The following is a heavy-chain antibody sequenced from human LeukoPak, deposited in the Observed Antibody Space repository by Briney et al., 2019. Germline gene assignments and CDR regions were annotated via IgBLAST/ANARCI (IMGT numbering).Heavy chain of an antibody. CDR2: INAGNGNA. J-gene: IGHJ4*02. V-gene: IGHV1-3*01. D-gene: IGHD2-2*01. CDR3: ARAYCSSTSCYSPFDY. Sequence: ASLTVSCTASGYTFTSYAMHWVRQAPGQRLEWMGWINAGNGNAKHSQKFQGRVTITRDTSASTAYMELSSLRSEDTAVYYCARAYCSSTSCYSPFDYWGQGTLVTVSS. CDR1: GYTFTSYA.